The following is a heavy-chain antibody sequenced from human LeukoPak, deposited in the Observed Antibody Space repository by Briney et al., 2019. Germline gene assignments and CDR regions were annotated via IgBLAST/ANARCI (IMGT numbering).Heavy chain of an antibody. V-gene: IGHV3-49*04. J-gene: IGHJ4*02. Sequence: GGSLRLSCTASGFTFGDYAMSWVRQAPGKGLEWVGFIRSKAYGGTTEYAASVKGRFTISRDDSKSIAYLQMNSPKTEDTAVYYCTRDSEWELLLAYWGQGTLVTVSS. D-gene: IGHD1-26*01. CDR2: IRSKAYGGTT. CDR3: TRDSEWELLLAY. CDR1: GFTFGDYA.